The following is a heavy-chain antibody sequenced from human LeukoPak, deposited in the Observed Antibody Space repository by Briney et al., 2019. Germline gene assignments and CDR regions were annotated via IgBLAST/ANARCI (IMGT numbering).Heavy chain of an antibody. CDR2: INPNSGGT. CDR3: ARDGRGSRSSWFDP. V-gene: IGHV1-2*02. D-gene: IGHD3-10*01. CDR1: GYTFTDYY. J-gene: IGHJ5*02. Sequence: ASVKVSCKTSGYTFTDYYMHWVRQAPGQVLEWMGWINPNSGGTNYAQRFQGRVTMTRDTSISTAYMELSSLGSDDTAVYYCARDGRGSRSSWFDPWGQGTLVIVSS.